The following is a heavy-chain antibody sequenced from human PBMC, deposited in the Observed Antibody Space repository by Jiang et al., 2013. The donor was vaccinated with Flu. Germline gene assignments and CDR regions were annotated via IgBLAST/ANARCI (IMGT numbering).Heavy chain of an antibody. CDR3: ARKSSWTASHWFDT. J-gene: IGHJ5*02. Sequence: GPGLVKSSETLSLTCTVSGGSITTSTYSWGWIRQPPGKGLEWIGSIYYTGSTSYNPSLKSRVTISVDTSKNQFFLKVSSVTAADTAIHYCARKSSWTASHWFDTWGQGTLVTVSS. D-gene: IGHD5-18*01. V-gene: IGHV4-39*07. CDR2: IYYTGST. CDR1: GGSITTSTYS.